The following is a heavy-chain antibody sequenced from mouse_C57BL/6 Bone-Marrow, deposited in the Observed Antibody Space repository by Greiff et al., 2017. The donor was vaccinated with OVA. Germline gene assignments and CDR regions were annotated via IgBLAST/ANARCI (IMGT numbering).Heavy chain of an antibody. Sequence: EVQLQESGGGLVQPGGSMKLSCVASGFTFSNYWMNWVRQSPEKGLEWVAQIRLKSDNYATHYAESVKGRFTISRDDSKSSVYRQMNNLRAEDTGIYYCTGYDYDGDWYFDVWGTGTTVTVSS. J-gene: IGHJ1*03. CDR2: IRLKSDNYAT. D-gene: IGHD2-4*01. CDR3: TGYDYDGDWYFDV. CDR1: GFTFSNYW. V-gene: IGHV6-3*01.